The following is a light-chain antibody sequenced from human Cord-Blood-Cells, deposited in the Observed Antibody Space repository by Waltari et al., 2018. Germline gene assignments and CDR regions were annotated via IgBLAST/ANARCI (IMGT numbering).Light chain of an antibody. CDR2: WAS. CDR3: QQYYSTPYT. V-gene: IGKV4-1*01. CDR1: QSVLYSSNNKNY. J-gene: IGKJ2*01. Sequence: DIVMTQSPDPLAVSLGERATINCKSSQSVLYSSNNKNYLAWYQQKPGQPPKLLIYWASTRESGVPDRFRGSGSGTDFTLTISSLQAEDVAVYYCQQYYSTPYTFGQGTKLEIK.